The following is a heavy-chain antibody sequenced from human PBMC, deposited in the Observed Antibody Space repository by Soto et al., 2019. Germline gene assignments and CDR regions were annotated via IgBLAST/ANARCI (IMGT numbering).Heavy chain of an antibody. Sequence: GESLKISCKGAGYRFTSYWIDWVRQMPGKGLEWMGTINPGDSDTKYNPSFQGQVTISADKSITTAYLQWSSLKASDTAIYYCARHWAYYGMDVWGQGTPVTVSS. V-gene: IGHV5-51*01. CDR2: INPGDSDT. J-gene: IGHJ6*02. CDR3: ARHWAYYGMDV. CDR1: GYRFTSYW. D-gene: IGHD3-16*01.